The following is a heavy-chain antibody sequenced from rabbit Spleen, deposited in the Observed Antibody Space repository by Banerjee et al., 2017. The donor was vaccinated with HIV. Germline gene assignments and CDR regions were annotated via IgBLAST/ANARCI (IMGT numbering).Heavy chain of an antibody. D-gene: IGHD6-1*01. J-gene: IGHJ3*01. Sequence: QEQLVESGGGLVKPEGSLTLTCKASGFSFSDRDVMCWVRQAPGKGLQWIACINTATGKAVYASWAKGRFTISKTSSTTVTLQMTSLTAADTATYFCARGAAVAGYGSDLWGQGTLVTVS. CDR2: INTATGKA. CDR1: GFSFSDRDV. CDR3: ARGAAVAGYGSDL. V-gene: IGHV1S45*01.